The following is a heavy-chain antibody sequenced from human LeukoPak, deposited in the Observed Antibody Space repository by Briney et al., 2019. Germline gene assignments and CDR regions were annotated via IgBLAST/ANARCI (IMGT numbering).Heavy chain of an antibody. CDR1: GGSFSGYY. CDR2: INHSGST. CDR3: ARGPGSYDFWTDNWFDP. D-gene: IGHD3-3*01. J-gene: IGHJ5*02. Sequence: SETLSLTCAVYGGSFSGYYWSWIRQPPGKGLEWIGEINHSGSTNYNPSLTSRVTISVDTSKNQFSLKLSSVTAADTAVYYCARGPGSYDFWTDNWFDPWGQGTLVTVSS. V-gene: IGHV4-34*01.